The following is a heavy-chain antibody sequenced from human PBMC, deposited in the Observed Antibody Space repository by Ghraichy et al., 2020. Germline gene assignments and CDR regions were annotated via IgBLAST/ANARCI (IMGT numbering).Heavy chain of an antibody. CDR1: GFTFSSYW. CDR2: IKQDGSEK. J-gene: IGHJ4*02. CDR3: ARGGIAARYRLGY. V-gene: IGHV3-7*01. D-gene: IGHD6-6*01. Sequence: GGSLRLSCAASGFTFSSYWMSWVRQAPGKGLEWVANIKQDGSEKYYVDSVKGRFTISRDNAKNSLYLQMNSLRAEDTAVYYCARGGIAARYRLGYWGQGTLVTVSS.